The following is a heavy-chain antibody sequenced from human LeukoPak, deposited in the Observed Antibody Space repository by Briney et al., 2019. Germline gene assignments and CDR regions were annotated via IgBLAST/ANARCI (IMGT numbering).Heavy chain of an antibody. D-gene: IGHD3-22*01. CDR1: GYTFTDYY. CDR3: VRDLSYYDSSGSYKWFDR. V-gene: IGHV1-2*02. J-gene: IGHJ5*01. Sequence: ASVKSSCKASGYTFTDYYMHWVRQTPGQGLEWMGWINPNSGGINYAQKFQDRVTMTRDTSISTAYMELSRLRSDDTAVYYCVRDLSYYDSSGSYKWFDRWGQGTLVTVSS. CDR2: INPNSGGI.